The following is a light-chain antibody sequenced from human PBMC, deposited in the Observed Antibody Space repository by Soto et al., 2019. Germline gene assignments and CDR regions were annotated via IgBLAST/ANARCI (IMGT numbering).Light chain of an antibody. Sequence: EIVMTQSPATLSVSPGERATHACRASQSVSSNLAWYQQKPGQARRLLIYGASTRATGIPARFSGSGSGTEFTLTISSLQSEDFAVYYCQQYNNWPPTFGQGTKLEIK. V-gene: IGKV3-15*01. J-gene: IGKJ2*01. CDR2: GAS. CDR3: QQYNNWPPT. CDR1: QSVSSN.